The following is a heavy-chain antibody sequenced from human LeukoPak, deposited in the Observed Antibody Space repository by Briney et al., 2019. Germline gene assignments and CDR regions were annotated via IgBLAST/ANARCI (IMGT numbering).Heavy chain of an antibody. CDR3: ARGGIVVVPAAPPNWFDP. V-gene: IGHV4-34*01. CDR2: INHSGST. CDR1: GGSFSGYY. J-gene: IGHJ5*02. D-gene: IGHD2-2*01. Sequence: SETLSLTCAVYGGSFSGYYWSWIRQPPGKGLEWIGEINHSGSTNYNPSPKSRVTISVDTSKNQFSLKLSSVTAADTAVYYCARGGIVVVPAAPPNWFDPWGQGTLVTVSS.